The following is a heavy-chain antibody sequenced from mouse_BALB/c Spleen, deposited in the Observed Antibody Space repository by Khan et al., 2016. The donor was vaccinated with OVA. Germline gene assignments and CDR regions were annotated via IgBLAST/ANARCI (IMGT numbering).Heavy chain of an antibody. CDR1: GYTFANYW. CDR3: VNYGSSSAWFTY. D-gene: IGHD1-1*01. CDR2: INPSTDYT. Sequence: VQLQESGAELAKPGASVKMSCKASGYTFANYWMHWVKQRPGQGLEWIGYINPSTDYTEYNQKFKDKATLTADKSSSTAYMQLTNLTTEDSAIDYCVNYGSSSAWFTYWGQGTLVTVSA. V-gene: IGHV1-7*01. J-gene: IGHJ3*01.